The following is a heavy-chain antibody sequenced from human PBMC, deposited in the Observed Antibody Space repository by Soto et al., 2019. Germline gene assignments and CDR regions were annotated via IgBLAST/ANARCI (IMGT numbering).Heavy chain of an antibody. D-gene: IGHD2-15*01. CDR3: ARDNCSGGSCSSTGAFDI. CDR2: INPSGGST. Sequence: ASVKVSCKASGYTFTSYYMHWVRQAPGQGLEWMGIINPSGGSTSYAQKFQGRVTMTRETSTCTVNLELSSLRSEDTAVYYCARDNCSGGSCSSTGAFDIWGQGTMVTVSS. V-gene: IGHV1-46*01. CDR1: GYTFTSYY. J-gene: IGHJ3*02.